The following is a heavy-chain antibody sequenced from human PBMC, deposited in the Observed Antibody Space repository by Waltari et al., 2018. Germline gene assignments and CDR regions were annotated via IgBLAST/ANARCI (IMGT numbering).Heavy chain of an antibody. CDR1: GGSISSYY. CDR2: IYTSGST. D-gene: IGHD2-2*01. J-gene: IGHJ4*02. Sequence: QVQLQESGPGLVKPSETLSLTCTVSGGSISSYYWSWIRQPAGKGLAWIGRIYTSGSTNYNPPRKGRGSMSVDTSKNQFAVKLSSVTAADTAVYYCARGRLYSPDCSSTSCYGGAIDYWGQGTLVTVSS. V-gene: IGHV4-4*07. CDR3: ARGRLYSPDCSSTSCYGGAIDY.